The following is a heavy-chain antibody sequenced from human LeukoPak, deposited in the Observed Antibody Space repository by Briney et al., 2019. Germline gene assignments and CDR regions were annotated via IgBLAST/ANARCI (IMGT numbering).Heavy chain of an antibody. CDR2: ISYDVSNK. CDR1: GFSFISYC. V-gene: IGHV3-30*19. CDR3: VGEVVVVPAARVD. J-gene: IGHJ4*02. Sequence: GASLRLSCAAAGFSFISYCIQCGRQAGRKWLGWVAFISYDVSNKYYADSVNGRFTISSNNSKNPLYMQMNSLKAEDTAVYYCVGEVVVVPAARVDWGQGALVTVSS. D-gene: IGHD2-2*01.